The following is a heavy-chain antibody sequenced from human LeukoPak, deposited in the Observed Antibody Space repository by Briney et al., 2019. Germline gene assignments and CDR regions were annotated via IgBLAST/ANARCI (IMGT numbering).Heavy chain of an antibody. CDR1: GFTFSSYS. CDR3: ARVGYSSSWSYFDY. V-gene: IGHV3-21*01. Sequence: PGGSLRLSCTASGFTFSSYSMNWVRQAPGKGLEWVSSISSSSSYIYYADSVKGRFTISRDNAKNSLYLQMNSLRAEDTAVYYCARVGYSSSWSYFDYWGQGTLVTVSS. D-gene: IGHD6-13*01. CDR2: ISSSSSYI. J-gene: IGHJ4*02.